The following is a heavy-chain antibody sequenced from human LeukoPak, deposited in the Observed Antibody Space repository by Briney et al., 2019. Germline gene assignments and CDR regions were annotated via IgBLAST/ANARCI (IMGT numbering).Heavy chain of an antibody. D-gene: IGHD5-24*01. CDR3: ARDRRRDGYKYYFDY. Sequence: GGSLRLSCAASGFTFSSYWMSWVRQAPGKGLEWVANIKQDGSEKYYVDSVKGRFTISRDNAKNSLYLQMNSLRAEDTAVYYCARDRRRDGYKYYFDYWGQGTLVTVST. CDR1: GFTFSSYW. V-gene: IGHV3-7*01. J-gene: IGHJ4*02. CDR2: IKQDGSEK.